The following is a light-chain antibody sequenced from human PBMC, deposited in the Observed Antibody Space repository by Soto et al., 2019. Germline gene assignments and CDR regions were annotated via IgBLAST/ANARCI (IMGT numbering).Light chain of an antibody. CDR3: QQSFSTPQT. CDR1: QSINIY. CDR2: VAS. Sequence: DIQMTQSPSSLSASVGDSVTITCRASQSINIYLSWYQQKPGKAPKLLINVASTLQGGVPSRFSGSGSGTEFTLAISSLQPEDSETYYCQQSFSTPQTLGGGTKVDI. V-gene: IGKV1-39*01. J-gene: IGKJ4*01.